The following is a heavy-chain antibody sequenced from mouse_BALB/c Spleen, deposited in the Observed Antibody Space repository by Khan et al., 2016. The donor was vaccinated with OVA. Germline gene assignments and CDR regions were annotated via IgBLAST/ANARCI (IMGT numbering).Heavy chain of an antibody. CDR3: ARVGYHGTIDY. V-gene: IGHV9-3-1*01. Sequence: QIQLVQSGPELKKPGETVKISCKASGYTFTIYGMNWVRQAPGKGLKWMGWINTYTGEPTYADDFKGRFAFSLETSASPAFLQINNLKNEDTATYFCARVGYHGTIDYWGQGTSVTVSS. J-gene: IGHJ4*01. D-gene: IGHD1-2*01. CDR1: GYTFTIYG. CDR2: INTYTGEP.